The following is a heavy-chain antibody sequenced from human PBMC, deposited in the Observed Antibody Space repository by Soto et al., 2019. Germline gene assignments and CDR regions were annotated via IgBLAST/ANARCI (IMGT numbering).Heavy chain of an antibody. J-gene: IGHJ6*02. CDR1: GYTFSIYA. CDR2: IIPIFGTA. Sequence: GASVKVSCTASGYTFSIYAISWVRQAPGQGLEWMGGIIPIFGTANYAQKFQGRVTITADESTSTAYMELSSLRSEDTAVYYCARAPYDFHVPNNLPYYYYYGMDVWGQGTTVTVSS. CDR3: ARAPYDFHVPNNLPYYYYYGMDV. V-gene: IGHV1-69*13. D-gene: IGHD3-3*01.